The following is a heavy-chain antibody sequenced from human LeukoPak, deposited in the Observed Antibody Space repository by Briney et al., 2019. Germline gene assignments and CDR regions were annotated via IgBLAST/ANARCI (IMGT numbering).Heavy chain of an antibody. CDR3: VRDLSTVTTNNWFDL. CDR2: ISRSSSSI. J-gene: IGHJ5*02. CDR1: GFTFSSYD. D-gene: IGHD4-17*01. V-gene: IGHV3-21*01. Sequence: GGSLRQSCAASGFTFSSYDMNWVRQAPGKGLEWVSSISRSSSSIYYADSVKGRFTISRDSAKNSLYLQMNSLGAEDTAVYYCVRDLSTVTTNNWFDLWGQGTVVTVSS.